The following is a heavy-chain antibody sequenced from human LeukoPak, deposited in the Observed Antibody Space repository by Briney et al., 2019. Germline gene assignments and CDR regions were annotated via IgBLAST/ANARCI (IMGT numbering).Heavy chain of an antibody. Sequence: GGSLRLSCAASGFTFSSYWMTWVRQAPGKGLEWVANIKQDGSDTYYVDSVRGRFTISRDNAKNSLFLQMNSLRAEDTAVYCCVRTVAVAGGDYWGQGTLVTVSS. CDR3: VRTVAVAGGDY. CDR2: IKQDGSDT. V-gene: IGHV3-7*01. D-gene: IGHD6-19*01. CDR1: GFTFSSYW. J-gene: IGHJ4*02.